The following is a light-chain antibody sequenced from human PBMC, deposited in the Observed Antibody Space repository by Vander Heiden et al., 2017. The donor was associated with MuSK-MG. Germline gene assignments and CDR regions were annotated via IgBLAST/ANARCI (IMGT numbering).Light chain of an antibody. Sequence: SVLTQLPSAPATPGQRVTVSCSGSSPSIGTNSVNWYQHVPGTAPKLLIYMNRHRPSGVPDRFSASKSGTSASLAISGLHADDEADYYCAVWDDSLNAYVFGTGSKVTAL. CDR2: MNR. J-gene: IGLJ1*01. CDR1: SPSIGTNS. CDR3: AVWDDSLNAYV. V-gene: IGLV1-44*01.